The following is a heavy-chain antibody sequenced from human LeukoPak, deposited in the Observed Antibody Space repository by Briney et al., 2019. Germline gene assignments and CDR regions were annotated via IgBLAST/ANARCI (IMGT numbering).Heavy chain of an antibody. CDR1: GGSISSYY. J-gene: IGHJ3*02. D-gene: IGHD2-2*01. CDR2: IYYSGST. CDR3: AKRIGYCSSTSCLDAFDI. Sequence: PSETLSLTCTVSGGSISSYYWSWIRQPPGKGLEWIGYIYYSGSTNYSPSLKSRVTISVDTSKNQFSLKLSSVTAADTAVYYCAKRIGYCSSTSCLDAFDIWGQGTMVTVSS. V-gene: IGHV4-59*01.